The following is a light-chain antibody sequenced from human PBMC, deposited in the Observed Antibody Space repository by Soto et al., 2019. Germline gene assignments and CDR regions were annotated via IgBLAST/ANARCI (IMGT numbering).Light chain of an antibody. CDR1: QSISSSY. V-gene: IGKV3-20*01. J-gene: IGKJ4*01. CDR3: QQYNSSPLT. Sequence: EIVMTQSPATLSLSPGERATLSCRASQSISSSYLAWYQQKPGQAPRLLIYGASSRATGIPDRFSGSGSGTDFTLTISRLEPEDFAVYYCQQYNSSPLTFGQGTKVDI. CDR2: GAS.